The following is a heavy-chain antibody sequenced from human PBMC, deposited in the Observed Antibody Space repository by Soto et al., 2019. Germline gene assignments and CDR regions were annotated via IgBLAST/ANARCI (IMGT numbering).Heavy chain of an antibody. D-gene: IGHD3-3*02. CDR2: IYYSGST. CDR1: GGSISSYY. CDR3: ARVLAAYYYYGMDV. J-gene: IGHJ6*02. V-gene: IGHV4-59*01. Sequence: SETLSLTCTVSGGSISSYYWSRIRQPPGKGLEWIGYIYYSGSTNYNPSLKSRVTISVDTSKNQFSLKLSSVTAADTAVYYCARVLAAYYYYGMDVWGQGTTVTVSS.